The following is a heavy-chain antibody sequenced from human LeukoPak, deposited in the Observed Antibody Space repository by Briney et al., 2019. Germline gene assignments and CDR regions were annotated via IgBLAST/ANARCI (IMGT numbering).Heavy chain of an antibody. J-gene: IGHJ3*01. CDR3: ARDWSYIALDV. V-gene: IGHV3-20*04. Sequence: GGSLRLSCAASGYTFQSHGMGWVRQAPGKGLEWVSGTNWNGGTTSYADSVKGRFTISRDNARRTLYLQMNSLRAEDTALYYCARDWSYIALDVWGQGTMVTVSS. CDR1: GYTFQSHG. D-gene: IGHD3-10*01. CDR2: TNWNGGTT.